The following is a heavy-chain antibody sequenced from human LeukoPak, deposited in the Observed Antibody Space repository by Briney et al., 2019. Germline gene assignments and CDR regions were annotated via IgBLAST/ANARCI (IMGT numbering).Heavy chain of an antibody. CDR3: ARDLASTSNWEFDY. V-gene: IGHV1-2*04. Sequence: ASVKVSCKASGYTFAGYFIHWVRQAPGQGLEWMGRINHNSGDTEYAPKFQGWVTMTRDTSISTAYVEVRRLISDDTAVYYCARDLASTSNWEFDYWGQGTLVIVSS. J-gene: IGHJ4*02. CDR1: GYTFAGYF. CDR2: INHNSGDT. D-gene: IGHD1-26*01.